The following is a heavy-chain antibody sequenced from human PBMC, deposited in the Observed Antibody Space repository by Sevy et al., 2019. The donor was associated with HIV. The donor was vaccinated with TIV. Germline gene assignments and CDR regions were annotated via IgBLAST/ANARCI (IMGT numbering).Heavy chain of an antibody. V-gene: IGHV3-7*01. CDR1: GFIFSNHW. CDR3: TRDVAALDS. D-gene: IGHD6-25*01. CDR2: MNKDGSDI. Sequence: GGYLRLSCAASGFIFSNHWMTWVRQTPEKGLEWVASMNKDGSDIYYVDSVKGRFTISRDNANNSLYLQMHSLRAEDTAVHYCTRDVAALDSWGQGTLVTVSS. J-gene: IGHJ5*01.